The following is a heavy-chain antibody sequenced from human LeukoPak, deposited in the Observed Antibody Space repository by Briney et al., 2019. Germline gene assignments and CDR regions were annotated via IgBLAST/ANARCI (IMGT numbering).Heavy chain of an antibody. D-gene: IGHD3-22*01. CDR1: GYTFTGYY. V-gene: IGHV1-2*02. J-gene: IGHJ6*03. CDR2: MNPNIGTT. Sequence: ASVKVSCKASGYTFTGYYMHWVRQAPGQGLEWMGRMNPNIGTTKYAQKFQGRVIMTGDTSISTAYMELNRLRSDDTAVYYCARGSMYYYDSSGYRTKNSYYMDVWGKGTTVTISS. CDR3: ARGSMYYYDSSGYRTKNSYYMDV.